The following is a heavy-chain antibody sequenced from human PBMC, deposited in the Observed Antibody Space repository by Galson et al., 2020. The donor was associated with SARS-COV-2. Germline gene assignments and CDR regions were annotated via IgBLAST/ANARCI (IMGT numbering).Heavy chain of an antibody. V-gene: IGHV3-30*01. J-gene: IGHJ6*03. CDR2: ISYDGSNK. D-gene: IGHD4-17*01. Sequence: GESLKISCAASGFTFSSYAMHWVRQAPGKGLEWVAVISYDGSNKYYADCVKGRFTISRDNSKNTLYLQMNSLRAEDTTVYYCARPYGDFVGYYYYYYMDVWGKGTTVTVSS. CDR1: GFTFSSYA. CDR3: ARPYGDFVGYYYYYYMDV.